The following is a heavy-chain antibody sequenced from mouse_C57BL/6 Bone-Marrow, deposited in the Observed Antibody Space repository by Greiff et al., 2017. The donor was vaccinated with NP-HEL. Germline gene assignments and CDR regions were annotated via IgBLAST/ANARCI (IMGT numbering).Heavy chain of an antibody. V-gene: IGHV5S21*01. D-gene: IGHD1-1*01. CDR3: ASSTTVVAPLGG. J-gene: IGHJ2*01. CDR1: GFTFSSYA. CDR2: ISSGGDYI. Sequence: EVQLVESGDGLVKPGGSLKLSCAASGFTFSSYAMSWVRQTPEKRLEWVAYISSGGDYIYYADTVKGRFTISRDNTRNTQYLQMSSLKSEDTAMYYCASSTTVVAPLGGWGQGTTLTVAS.